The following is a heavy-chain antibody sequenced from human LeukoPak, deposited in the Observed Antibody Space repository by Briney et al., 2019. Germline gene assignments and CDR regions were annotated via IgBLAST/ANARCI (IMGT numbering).Heavy chain of an antibody. J-gene: IGHJ4*02. CDR1: GFTLRRYS. Sequence: GGSLRLPCTASGFTLRRYSFNWVRQAPGKGLEWVSTISSGSDYIYYADSVWGRFTISRDNAEGSLYLQMNSLRAEDTAVYYCSRDLSLGAPQGFDYWGRGTLVTVSS. D-gene: IGHD1-26*01. V-gene: IGHV3-21*01. CDR3: SRDLSLGAPQGFDY. CDR2: ISSGSDYI.